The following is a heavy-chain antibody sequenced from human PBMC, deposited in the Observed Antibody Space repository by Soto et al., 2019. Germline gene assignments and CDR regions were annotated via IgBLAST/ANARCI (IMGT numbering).Heavy chain of an antibody. J-gene: IGHJ6*02. CDR1: GGTFSSYT. CDR3: ARGFMVRGVIINYYGMDV. V-gene: IGHV1-69*02. Sequence: GASLKVSCKASGGTFSSYTISWVRQAPGQGLEWMGRIIPILGIANYAQKFQGRVTITADKSTSTAYMELSSLRSEDTAVYYCARGFMVRGVIINYYGMDVWGQGTTVTVSS. CDR2: IIPILGIA. D-gene: IGHD3-10*01.